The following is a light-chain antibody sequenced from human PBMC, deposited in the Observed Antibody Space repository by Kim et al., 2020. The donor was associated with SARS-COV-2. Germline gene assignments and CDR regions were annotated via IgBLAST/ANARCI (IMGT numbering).Light chain of an antibody. CDR3: LKYDTYSPWT. CDR1: QSVGSD. CDR2: GAS. Sequence: EIVMTQSPVTLSLSPGESATLSCTASQSVGSDLAWYQQKPGQPPRLLIYGASSRATGVPARFSGSGAATDFTITISSLQSQDFALYFCLKYDTYSPWTFGAGTKVDIK. J-gene: IGKJ1*01. V-gene: IGKV3-15*01.